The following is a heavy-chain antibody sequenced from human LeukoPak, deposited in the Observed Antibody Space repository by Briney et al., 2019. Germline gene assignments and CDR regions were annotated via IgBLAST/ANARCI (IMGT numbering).Heavy chain of an antibody. J-gene: IGHJ4*02. D-gene: IGHD6-13*01. CDR3: ARDAVGIYRIIDY. CDR1: GFTFRSCS. CDR2: ISGSSSTI. Sequence: GGSLRLSCVASGFTFRSCSMNWVRQAPGKGLEWVSYISGSSSTIYYADSVKGRFTISRDNAKNSLFLQMNSLRAEDTAVYYCARDAVGIYRIIDYWGQGTLVTVSS. V-gene: IGHV3-48*04.